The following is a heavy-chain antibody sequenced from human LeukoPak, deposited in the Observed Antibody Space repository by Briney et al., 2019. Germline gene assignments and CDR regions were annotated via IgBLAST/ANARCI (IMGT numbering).Heavy chain of an antibody. V-gene: IGHV3-21*01. D-gene: IGHD4-17*01. CDR2: ISSSSSYI. CDR1: GFTFSSYS. J-gene: IGHJ6*02. Sequence: PGGSLRLSCAASGFTFSSYSMNWVRPAPGKGLEWVSSISSSSSYIYYADSVKGRFTISRDNAKNSLYLQMNSLRAEDTAVYYCARDPVTTYSDGMDVWGQGTTVTVSS. CDR3: ARDPVTTYSDGMDV.